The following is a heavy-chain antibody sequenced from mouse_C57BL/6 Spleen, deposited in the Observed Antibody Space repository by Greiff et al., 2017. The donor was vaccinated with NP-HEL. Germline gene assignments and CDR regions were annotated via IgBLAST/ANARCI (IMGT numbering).Heavy chain of an antibody. CDR1: GYTFTDYY. CDR2: IYPGSGNT. D-gene: IGHD2-3*01. CDR3: AMDGYRYYYAMDY. V-gene: IGHV1-76*01. Sequence: QVQLQQSGAELVRPGASVKLSCKASGYTFTDYYINWVKQRPGQGLEWIARIYPGSGNTYYNEKFKGKATLTEEKSASTAYMQLRSLTAEDSAVYFCAMDGYRYYYAMDYWGQGTSVTVST. J-gene: IGHJ4*01.